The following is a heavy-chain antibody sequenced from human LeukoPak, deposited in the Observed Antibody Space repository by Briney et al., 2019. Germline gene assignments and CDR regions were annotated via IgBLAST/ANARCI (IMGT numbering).Heavy chain of an antibody. CDR3: ARVQTIPAYIDY. J-gene: IGHJ4*02. V-gene: IGHV3-21*01. CDR2: ISSSSTYI. CDR1: GFTFSSYS. Sequence: GGSLRLSCAASGFTFSSYSMNWVCQAPGKGLEWVSSISSSSTYIYYADSVKGRFTISRDNAKNSIYLQMNSLKAEDTAVYYCARVQTIPAYIDYWGQGTLVTVSS. D-gene: IGHD1-14*01.